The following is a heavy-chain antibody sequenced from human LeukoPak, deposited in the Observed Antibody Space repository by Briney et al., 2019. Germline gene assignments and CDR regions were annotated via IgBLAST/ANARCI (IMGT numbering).Heavy chain of an antibody. J-gene: IGHJ4*02. V-gene: IGHV4-39*02. Sequence: SETLSLTCTVSGGSISSSSYYWGWIRQPPGKGLEWIGSIYYSGSTYYNPSLKSRVTISVDTSKNQFSLKLSSVTAADTAVYYCARDWANSGSYYGRIHWGQGTLVTVSS. D-gene: IGHD1-26*01. CDR1: GGSISSSSYY. CDR3: ARDWANSGSYYGRIH. CDR2: IYYSGST.